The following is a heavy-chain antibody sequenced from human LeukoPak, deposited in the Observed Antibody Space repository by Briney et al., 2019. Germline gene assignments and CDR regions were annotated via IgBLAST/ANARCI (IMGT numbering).Heavy chain of an antibody. D-gene: IGHD3-22*01. V-gene: IGHV3-30*18. CDR2: ISYDGSNK. Sequence: PGGSLRLSCAASGFTFSSYGMHWVRQAPGKGLEWVAVISYDGSNKYYADSVKGRFTISRDNSKNTLYLQMNSLRAEDTAVYYCAKVGRGYYGSSGYYSPIYYWGQGTLVTVSS. CDR3: AKVGRGYYGSSGYYSPIYY. CDR1: GFTFSSYG. J-gene: IGHJ4*02.